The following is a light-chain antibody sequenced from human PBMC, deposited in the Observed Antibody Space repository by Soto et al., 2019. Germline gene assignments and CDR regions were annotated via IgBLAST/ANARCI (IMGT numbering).Light chain of an antibody. CDR1: SSDVDTYNY. Sequence: QSALTQPPSASGSPGQSVTISCTGTSSDVDTYNYVSWYQQHPGKAPKVMIYEVSKQPSGVPDRFSGSKSGNTASLTVSGLQAEDEADYYCSSYAGSNNFGVIFGGGTKLTVL. CDR2: EVS. V-gene: IGLV2-8*01. CDR3: SSYAGSNNFGVI. J-gene: IGLJ2*01.